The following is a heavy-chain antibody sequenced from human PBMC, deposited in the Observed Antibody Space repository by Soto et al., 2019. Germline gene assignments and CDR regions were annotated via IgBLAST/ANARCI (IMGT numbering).Heavy chain of an antibody. CDR1: GYTFTSYD. CDR3: VMVAAAGTLDAFDI. J-gene: IGHJ3*02. V-gene: IGHV1-8*01. Sequence: QVQLVQSGAEVKKPGASVKVSCKASGYTFTSYDINWVRQATGQGLEWMGWMNPNSGNTGYAQKFQGRVTMPRNTSISTAYMELSSLRSEDTAVYYCVMVAAAGTLDAFDIWGQGTMVTVSS. D-gene: IGHD6-13*01. CDR2: MNPNSGNT.